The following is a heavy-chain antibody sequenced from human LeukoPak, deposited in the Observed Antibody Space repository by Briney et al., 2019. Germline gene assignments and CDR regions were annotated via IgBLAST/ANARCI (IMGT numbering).Heavy chain of an antibody. Sequence: GGSLRLSCAASGFTFSSYWMSWVRQAPGKGLEWVANIKQDGSEKYYVDSVKGRFTISRDNAKNSLYLQMNSLRAEDTAVYYCARDRARSSSSWYVVVEGPQDSDYWGQGTLVTVSS. V-gene: IGHV3-7*01. CDR3: ARDRARSSSSWYVVVEGPQDSDY. D-gene: IGHD6-13*01. J-gene: IGHJ4*02. CDR1: GFTFSSYW. CDR2: IKQDGSEK.